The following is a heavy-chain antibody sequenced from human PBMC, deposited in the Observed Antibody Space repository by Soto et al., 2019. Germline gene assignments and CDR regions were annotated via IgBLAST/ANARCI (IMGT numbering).Heavy chain of an antibody. CDR3: ARDGGVPAANPFDY. Sequence: ASVKVSCKASGYTFTGYYMHWVRQAPGQGLEWMGWINPNSGGTNYAQKFQGWVTMTRDTSISTAYMELSRLRSDDTAVYYCARDGGVPAANPFDYWGQGTLVTVSS. V-gene: IGHV1-2*04. D-gene: IGHD2-2*01. CDR1: GYTFTGYY. J-gene: IGHJ4*02. CDR2: INPNSGGT.